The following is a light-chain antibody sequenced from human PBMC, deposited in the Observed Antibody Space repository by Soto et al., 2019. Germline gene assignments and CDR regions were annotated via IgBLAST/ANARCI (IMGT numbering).Light chain of an antibody. CDR2: AAS. Sequence: DIQITPSPSSLSASVGDSVTITCRASQSISSYLNWYQQKPGKAPKLLIYAASSLQSGVPSRFSGSGSGTDFTLNISSLQPEDFATYYCQQSYSTPRTFGQGTKVAIK. J-gene: IGKJ1*01. CDR3: QQSYSTPRT. CDR1: QSISSY. V-gene: IGKV1-39*01.